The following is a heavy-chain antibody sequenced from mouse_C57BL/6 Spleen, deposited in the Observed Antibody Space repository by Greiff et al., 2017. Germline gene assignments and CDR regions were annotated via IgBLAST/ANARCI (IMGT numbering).Heavy chain of an antibody. CDR3: TSYDGNAMDY. V-gene: IGHV1-15*01. D-gene: IGHD2-3*01. CDR2: IDPETGGT. CDR1: GYTFTDYE. Sequence: QVHVKQSGAELVRPGASVTLSCKASGYTFTDYEMHWVKQTPVHGLEWIGAIDPETGGTAYNQKFKSKAILTADKSSSTAYMELRSLASEDSAVYYCTSYDGNAMDYWGQGTSVTVSS. J-gene: IGHJ4*01.